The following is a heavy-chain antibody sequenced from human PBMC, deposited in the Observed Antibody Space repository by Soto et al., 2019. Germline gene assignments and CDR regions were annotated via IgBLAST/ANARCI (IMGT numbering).Heavy chain of an antibody. CDR3: ERRGYSSSWYYYYYYGMDV. CDR2: MNPNSGNT. J-gene: IGHJ6*02. V-gene: IGHV1-8*01. Sequence: QVQLVQSGAEVKKPGASVKVSCKASGYTFTSYDINWVRQATGQGLEWMGWMNPNSGNTGYAQKFQGRVTMTRNTSISTVYMELSSLRSEDTAVYYCERRGYSSSWYYYYYYGMDVWGQGTTVTVSS. D-gene: IGHD6-13*01. CDR1: GYTFTSYD.